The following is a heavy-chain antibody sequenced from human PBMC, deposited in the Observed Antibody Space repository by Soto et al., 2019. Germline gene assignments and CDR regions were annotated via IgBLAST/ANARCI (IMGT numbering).Heavy chain of an antibody. D-gene: IGHD5-18*01. CDR1: GYTFTNYG. CDR2: IGGYKGNT. V-gene: IGHV1-18*01. CDR3: AQHTLDTGMPSGY. J-gene: IGHJ4*02. Sequence: QVQLVQSGAEVREPGASVKVSCKASGYTFTNYGFSWVRQAPGQGLEWMGWIGGYKGNTNYAQKLQGRVTLTTDTSTSTADMELRSLRSDGTAVYYCAQHTLDTGMPSGYWGQGPLVTVSS.